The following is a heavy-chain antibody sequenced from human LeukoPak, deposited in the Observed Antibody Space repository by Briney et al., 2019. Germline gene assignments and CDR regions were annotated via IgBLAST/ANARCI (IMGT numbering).Heavy chain of an antibody. CDR1: GGTFSSYA. CDR3: ARAPRIAAAVNYYYYYMDV. J-gene: IGHJ6*03. CDR2: IIPIFGTA. D-gene: IGHD6-13*01. V-gene: IGHV1-69*13. Sequence: ASVKVSCKASGGTFSSYAISWVRQAPGQGLEWMGGIIPIFGTANYAQKFQGRVTITADESTSTAYMELSSLRSEDTAVYYCARAPRIAAAVNYYYYYMDVWGKGTTVTVSS.